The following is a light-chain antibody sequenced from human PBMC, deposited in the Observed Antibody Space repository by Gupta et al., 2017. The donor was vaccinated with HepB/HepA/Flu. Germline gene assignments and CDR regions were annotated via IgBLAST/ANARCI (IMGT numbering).Light chain of an antibody. Sequence: DIQMTQFPSSVSASVGDRVTITCRANYDINKWLAWYQQKPGKAPKLLIYAASNLQSGVPSRFSGSRSETDFTLTIYNLQPEDFATYYCQQADRSPYTFGQGTKLEI. CDR2: AAS. V-gene: IGKV1-12*02. CDR3: QQADRSPYT. J-gene: IGKJ2*01. CDR1: YDINKW.